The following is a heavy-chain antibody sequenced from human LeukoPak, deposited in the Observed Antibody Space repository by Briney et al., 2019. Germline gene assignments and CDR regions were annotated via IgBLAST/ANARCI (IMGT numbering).Heavy chain of an antibody. Sequence: GGSLRLSCAAAGFTFSNAWMSWVRQAPGKGLEWVSSISSSSSYIYYADSVKGQFTISRDNAKNSLYLQMNSLRAEDTAVYYCARAHTSGYVADYWGQGTLVTVSS. V-gene: IGHV3-21*01. J-gene: IGHJ4*02. CDR3: ARAHTSGYVADY. CDR1: GFTFSNAW. D-gene: IGHD5-12*01. CDR2: ISSSSSYI.